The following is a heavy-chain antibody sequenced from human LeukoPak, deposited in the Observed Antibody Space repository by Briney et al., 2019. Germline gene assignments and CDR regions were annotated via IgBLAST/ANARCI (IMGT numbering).Heavy chain of an antibody. CDR3: ARPPRGRLGELSFHQYFQH. Sequence: ASVKVSCKASGGIFSSYAISWVRQAPGQGLEWMGRMIPILGIANYAQKFRGRVTITADKSTSTAYMELSSLRSEDTAVYYCARPPRGRLGELSFHQYFQHWGQGTLVTVSS. D-gene: IGHD3-16*02. CDR2: MIPILGIA. J-gene: IGHJ1*01. V-gene: IGHV1-69*04. CDR1: GGIFSSYA.